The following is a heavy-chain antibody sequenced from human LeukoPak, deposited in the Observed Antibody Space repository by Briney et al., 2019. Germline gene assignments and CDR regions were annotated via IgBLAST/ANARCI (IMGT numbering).Heavy chain of an antibody. CDR3: ARVAWRYCSSTSCRYLFDY. CDR1: GGSISSYY. V-gene: IGHV4-4*07. D-gene: IGHD2-2*01. CDR2: IYTSGST. J-gene: IGHJ4*02. Sequence: SETLSLTCTVSGGSISSYYWSWIRRPAGKGLEWIGRIYTSGSTNYNPSLKSRVTMSVDTPKNQFSLKLSSVTAADTAVYYCARVAWRYCSSTSCRYLFDYWGQGTLVTVSS.